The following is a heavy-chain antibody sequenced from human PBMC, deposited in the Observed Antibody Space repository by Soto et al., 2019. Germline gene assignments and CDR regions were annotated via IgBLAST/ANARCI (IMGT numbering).Heavy chain of an antibody. CDR3: ARPHLLPQDGYNYVNPFDY. CDR2: IYPGDSDT. J-gene: IGHJ4*02. D-gene: IGHD5-12*01. CDR1: GYSFTSYW. V-gene: IGHV5-51*01. Sequence: PGESLKISCKGSGYSFTSYWIGWVRQMPGKGLEWMGIIYPGDSDTRYSPSFQGQVTISADKSISTAYLQWSSLKASDTAMYYCARPHLLPQDGYNYVNPFDYGGQGTLVTVSS.